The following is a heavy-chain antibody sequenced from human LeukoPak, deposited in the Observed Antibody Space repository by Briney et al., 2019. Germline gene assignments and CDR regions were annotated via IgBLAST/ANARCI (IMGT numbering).Heavy chain of an antibody. CDR3: ARDVVVTSSPDAFDI. CDR2: ISDSGTT. J-gene: IGHJ3*02. D-gene: IGHD2-21*02. V-gene: IGHV4-31*03. CDR1: GASVTSGGYF. Sequence: SETLSLPCTVSGASVTSGGYFWTWIRQHPGKGLEWIGYISDSGTTSYNPSLKSRVSISVATSNNQFSLRLSSVTAADTAVYYCARDVVVTSSPDAFDIWGQGTMVTVSS.